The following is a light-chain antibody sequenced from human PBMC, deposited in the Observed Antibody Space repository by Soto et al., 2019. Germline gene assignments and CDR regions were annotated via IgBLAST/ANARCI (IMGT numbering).Light chain of an antibody. Sequence: QTALTQPPSLSGSPRQSTTTPCSATTSDFVIVSWYQHHPGKAPKLMIHEVTKRPSGVSDRFSGSKSGNSASLTISGLQAEDEADYFCCSFGGSGYVFGTGTKVTVL. J-gene: IGLJ1*01. CDR2: EVT. V-gene: IGLV2-23*02. CDR1: TSDFVI. CDR3: CSFGGSGYV.